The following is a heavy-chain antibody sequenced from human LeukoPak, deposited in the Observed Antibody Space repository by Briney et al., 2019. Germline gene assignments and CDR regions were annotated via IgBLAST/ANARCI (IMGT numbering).Heavy chain of an antibody. CDR3: ARNGGYGSGSYLYYYGMDV. Sequence: PGGSLRLSCAASGFTFSSYGMHWVRQAPGKGLEWVAVIWYDGSNKYYADSVKGRFTISRDNSKNTLYLQMNSLRAEDTAVYYCARNGGYGSGSYLYYYGMDVWGKGTTVTVSS. CDR2: IWYDGSNK. V-gene: IGHV3-33*01. D-gene: IGHD3-10*01. CDR1: GFTFSSYG. J-gene: IGHJ6*04.